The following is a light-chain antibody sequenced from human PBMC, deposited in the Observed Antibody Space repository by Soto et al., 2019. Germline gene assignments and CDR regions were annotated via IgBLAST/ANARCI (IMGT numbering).Light chain of an antibody. CDR3: QQRSNWPKT. V-gene: IGKV3-11*01. CDR1: QSVSSY. Sequence: EIVLTQSPATLSLSPGERATLSCRASQSVSSYLAWYQQKPGQAPRLLIYDASNRATGIPARFSGSGSGTDFTLPISSLEPEDFEVYYCQQRSNWPKTFGQGTKVEIK. J-gene: IGKJ1*01. CDR2: DAS.